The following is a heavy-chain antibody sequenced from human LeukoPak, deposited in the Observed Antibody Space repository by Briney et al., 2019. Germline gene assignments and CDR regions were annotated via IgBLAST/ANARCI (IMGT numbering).Heavy chain of an antibody. CDR1: GFTFSSYA. V-gene: IGHV3-30-3*01. CDR2: ISYDGSNK. Sequence: GRSLRLSCAASGFTFSSYAMHWVRQAPGKGLEWVAVISYDGSNKYYTDSVKGRFTISRDNSKNTLYLQMNSLRAEDTAVYYCAKDRRGWMDVWGKGTTVTVSS. CDR3: AKDRRGWMDV. D-gene: IGHD5-24*01. J-gene: IGHJ6*04.